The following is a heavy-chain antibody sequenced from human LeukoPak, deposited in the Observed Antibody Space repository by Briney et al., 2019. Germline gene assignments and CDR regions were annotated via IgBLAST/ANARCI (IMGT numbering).Heavy chain of an antibody. Sequence: PSETLSLTCTVSGGSLRSYYWSWIRQPPGKGLEWIGFIYHSGSTDYNPSLKSRGTISVDTSKNQFSLKLSSVTAADTAVYYCARTNCYGSGSYYPDFWGQGTLVTVSS. CDR2: IYHSGST. J-gene: IGHJ4*02. V-gene: IGHV4-59*08. CDR1: GGSLRSYY. D-gene: IGHD3-10*01. CDR3: ARTNCYGSGSYYPDF.